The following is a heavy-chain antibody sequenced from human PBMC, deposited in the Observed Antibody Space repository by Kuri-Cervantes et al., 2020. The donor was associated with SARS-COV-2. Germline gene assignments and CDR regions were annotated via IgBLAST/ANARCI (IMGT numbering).Heavy chain of an antibody. J-gene: IGHJ3*02. V-gene: IGHV4-34*01. CDR1: GGSFSGYY. CDR2: INHSGST. Sequence: SQTLSLTCAVYGGSFSGYYWSWIRQPPGKGLEWIGEINHSGSTNYNPSLKSRVTISVDTSQNQFSLKLSPVTAADTAVYYCARYTRAMIVVVTGARAFDIWGQGTMVTVSS. D-gene: IGHD3-22*01. CDR3: ARYTRAMIVVVTGARAFDI.